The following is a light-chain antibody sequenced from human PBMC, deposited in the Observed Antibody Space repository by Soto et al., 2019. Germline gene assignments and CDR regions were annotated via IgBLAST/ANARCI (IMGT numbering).Light chain of an antibody. J-gene: IGLJ2*01. Sequence: QSALTQPASVSGSPGQSITISCTGTSSDVGGYNYVSWYQQHPGKAPKLMIYEVSNRPSGVSNRFSGSKSGNTASLRISGLQDEEEADYYCSSHTSSSTSVVFGGGTKLTVL. CDR1: SSDVGGYNY. CDR3: SSHTSSSTSVV. CDR2: EVS. V-gene: IGLV2-14*01.